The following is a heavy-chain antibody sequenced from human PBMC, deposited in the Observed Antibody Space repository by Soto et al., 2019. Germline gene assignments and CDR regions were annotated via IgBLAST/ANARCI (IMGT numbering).Heavy chain of an antibody. V-gene: IGHV4-34*01. CDR3: ARGLYYYGSWSPPPTFDY. CDR2: INHSGST. D-gene: IGHD3-10*01. Sequence: SETLSLTCAVYGGSFSGYYWSWIRQPPGKGLEWIGEINHSGSTNYNPSLKSRVTISVDTSKNQFSLKLSSVTAADTAVYYCARGLYYYGSWSPPPTFDYWGQGTLVTVSS. J-gene: IGHJ4*02. CDR1: GGSFSGYY.